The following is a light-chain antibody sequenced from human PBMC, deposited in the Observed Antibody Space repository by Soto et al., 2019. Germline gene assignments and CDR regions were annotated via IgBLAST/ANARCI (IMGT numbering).Light chain of an antibody. Sequence: EVVMTLSPATLSVSPGERATLSCRASQSVGSKLAWYQQKPGRAPRLLIFDAFTRATGIPARFSGSGSGTEFTLFISSLQSEDFAVYYCQQYNNWPPLTFGGGTKVEI. J-gene: IGKJ4*01. CDR1: QSVGSK. V-gene: IGKV3-15*01. CDR2: DAF. CDR3: QQYNNWPPLT.